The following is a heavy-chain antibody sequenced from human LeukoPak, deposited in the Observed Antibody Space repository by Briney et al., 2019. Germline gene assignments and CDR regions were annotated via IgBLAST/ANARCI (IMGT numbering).Heavy chain of an antibody. CDR1: GCTFTNYG. J-gene: IGHJ4*02. CDR3: ARDEGVGERGAY. CDR2: ISAYNGDT. D-gene: IGHD3-16*01. Sequence: ASVKVSCKASGCTFTNYGISWVRQAPGQGLEGMGWISAYNGDTNYAQKLQDRVTMTTDTSTSTAYMELRSRRSDDTAMYYCARDEGVGERGAYWGQGTLVTVSS. V-gene: IGHV1-18*01.